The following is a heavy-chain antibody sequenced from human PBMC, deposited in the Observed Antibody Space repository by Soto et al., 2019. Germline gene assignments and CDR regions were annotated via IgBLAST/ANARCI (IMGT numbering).Heavy chain of an antibody. CDR1: GFTFSSYA. V-gene: IGHV3-23*01. CDR2: ISGRGGST. D-gene: IGHD6-19*01. J-gene: IGHJ5*02. Sequence: PGGSRRLSCAASGFTFSSYAMSWVRQAPGEGLEWVSLISGRGGSTYYTDSVKGRFTISRDNSRNTVSLQMNSLRAEDTAVYYCAKVVPDSSGSNWIDPWGQGTLVTVSS. CDR3: AKVVPDSSGSNWIDP.